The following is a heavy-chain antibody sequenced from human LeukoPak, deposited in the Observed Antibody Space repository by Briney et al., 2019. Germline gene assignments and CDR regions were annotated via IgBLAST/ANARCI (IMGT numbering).Heavy chain of an antibody. CDR3: ARVFNSGGYWYYFDY. V-gene: IGHV1-69*13. CDR1: GGTFSIYA. CDR2: IIPIFGTA. J-gene: IGHJ4*02. D-gene: IGHD1-26*01. Sequence: SVNVSCKASGGTFSIYAISWVRQAPGQGLEWMGGIIPIFGTANYAQKFQGRVTITADESTSTAYMELSSLRSEDTAVYYCARVFNSGGYWYYFDYWGQGTLVTVSS.